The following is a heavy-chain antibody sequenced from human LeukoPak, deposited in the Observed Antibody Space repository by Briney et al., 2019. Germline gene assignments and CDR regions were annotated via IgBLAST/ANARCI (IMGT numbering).Heavy chain of an antibody. CDR3: VKANIVGAFDP. CDR1: GFTFSSYG. CDR2: IWYDGSNK. Sequence: GRSLRLSCAASGFTFSSYGMHWVRQAPGKGLEWVAVIWYDGSNKYYADSVKGRFTISRDNSKNTLYLQMNSLRAEDTAVYYCVKANIVGAFDPWGQGTLVTVSS. V-gene: IGHV3-33*06. D-gene: IGHD1-26*01. J-gene: IGHJ5*02.